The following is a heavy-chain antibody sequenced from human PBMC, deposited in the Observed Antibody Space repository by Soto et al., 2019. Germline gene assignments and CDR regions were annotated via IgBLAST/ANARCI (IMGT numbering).Heavy chain of an antibody. D-gene: IGHD2-15*01. J-gene: IGHJ4*02. CDR3: GKVLIGATRHADVDS. CDR2: VYYDEST. V-gene: IGHV4-39*01. CDR1: GVSLNSGHYY. Sequence: SETLSLTCSVSGVSLNSGHYYWVWVRQSPGKGLAWIASVYYDESTYYNPSLKSRVTISIDKPRNQFSLTLKSVTAADTAVYYCGKVLIGATRHADVDSWGQGARVTVSS.